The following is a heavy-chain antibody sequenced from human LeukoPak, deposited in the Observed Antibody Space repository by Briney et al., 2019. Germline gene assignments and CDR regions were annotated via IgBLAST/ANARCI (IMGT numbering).Heavy chain of an antibody. D-gene: IGHD2-15*01. CDR3: AREAEGHCSGGSCYGTHDAFDI. V-gene: IGHV3-74*01. J-gene: IGHJ3*02. CDR2: INEDGSTT. Sequence: GGSLRLSCAASGFTFSSNWMHWVRQAPGKGLVWVSRINEDGSTTNYADSVKGRSTIFRDNAKNTLYLQMNSLRAEDTAVYYCAREAEGHCSGGSCYGTHDAFDIWGQGTMVTVSS. CDR1: GFTFSSNW.